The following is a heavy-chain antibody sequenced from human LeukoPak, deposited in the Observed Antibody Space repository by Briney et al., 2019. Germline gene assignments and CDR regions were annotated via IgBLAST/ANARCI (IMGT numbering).Heavy chain of an antibody. D-gene: IGHD2-2*01. Sequence: GGSLRLSCAASGFTFSHYAMHWVRQAPGKGLEWVTIVSYDGSNKYYADSVKGRITISRDNAKATLYLQMNKLRAADTAVYYCAKLPGGGFCSSTSCYFHENWFDSWGQGTLVTVSS. J-gene: IGHJ5*01. V-gene: IGHV3-30-3*02. CDR3: AKLPGGGFCSSTSCYFHENWFDS. CDR2: VSYDGSNK. CDR1: GFTFSHYA.